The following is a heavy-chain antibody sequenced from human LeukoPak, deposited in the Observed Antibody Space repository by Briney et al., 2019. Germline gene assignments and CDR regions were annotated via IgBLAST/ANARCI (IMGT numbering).Heavy chain of an antibody. Sequence: PSQTLSLTCTVSGGSISSGGYYWSWIRQHPGKGLEWIGYIYYSGSTYYNPSLKSRVTISVDTSKNQFSLKLSSVTAADTAVYYCARDRGCSGGSCTPGWFDPWGQGTLVTVSS. CDR3: ARDRGCSGGSCTPGWFDP. J-gene: IGHJ5*02. CDR2: IYYSGST. CDR1: GGSISSGGYY. V-gene: IGHV4-31*03. D-gene: IGHD2-15*01.